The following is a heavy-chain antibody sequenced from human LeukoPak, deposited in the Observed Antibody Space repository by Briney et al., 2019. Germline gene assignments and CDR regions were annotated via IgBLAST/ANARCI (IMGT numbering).Heavy chain of an antibody. V-gene: IGHV3-11*03. CDR1: GFTFSDYY. CDR2: ITSSSSCT. J-gene: IGHJ4*02. CDR3: ARVSYYGSGSAYYFDY. D-gene: IGHD3-10*01. Sequence: PGGSLRLSCAASGFTFSDYYMSWIRQAPGKGLEWVSYITSSSSCTNYADSVKGRFTISRDNVKNSLYLQMYSLRAEDTAVYSCARVSYYGSGSAYYFDYWGQGTLVTVSS.